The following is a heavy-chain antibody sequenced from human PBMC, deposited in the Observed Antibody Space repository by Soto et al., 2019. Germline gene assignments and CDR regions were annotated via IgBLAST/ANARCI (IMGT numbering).Heavy chain of an antibody. Sequence: GPGPRVSSETLSLTCTVSGDSIRSGNHYWSWIRQPPGQGLEWIGYIYYSGSTYYSPSLKSRVTISVDTSQNQFSLKLNSVTAADTAVYYCVRVDILTVYGFMDVWGQGTTVTVSS. D-gene: IGHD3-9*01. J-gene: IGHJ6*02. CDR2: IYYSGST. CDR3: VRVDILTVYGFMDV. V-gene: IGHV4-30-4*01. CDR1: GDSIRSGNHY.